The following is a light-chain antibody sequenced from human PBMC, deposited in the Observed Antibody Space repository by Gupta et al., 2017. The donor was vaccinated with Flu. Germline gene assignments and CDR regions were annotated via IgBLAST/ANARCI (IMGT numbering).Light chain of an antibody. V-gene: IGLV2-14*01. CDR3: RSYTTSSTWV. J-gene: IGLJ3*02. Sequence: ITISCTGTSSDVGSYNYVSWYQRHPGKAPKLMIYEVTNRPSGVSDRFSGSKSGNTASLTISGLQAEDEADYYCRSYTTSSTWVFGGGTKLTVL. CDR1: SSDVGSYNY. CDR2: EVT.